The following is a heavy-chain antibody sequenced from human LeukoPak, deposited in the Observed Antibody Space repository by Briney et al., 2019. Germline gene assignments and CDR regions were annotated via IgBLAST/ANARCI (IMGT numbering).Heavy chain of an antibody. CDR2: ISAYNGDT. V-gene: IGHV1-18*01. Sequence: GASVKVSCKASGYTFKTHGITWVRQAPGQGLEWMGWISAYNGDTKYAQKVQGRVTMTTDTSTSTAYMELRSLRSDDTAVYYCARDPSNSSGWLIYFDYWGQGTLVTVSS. J-gene: IGHJ4*02. CDR3: ARDPSNSSGWLIYFDY. D-gene: IGHD6-19*01. CDR1: GYTFKTHG.